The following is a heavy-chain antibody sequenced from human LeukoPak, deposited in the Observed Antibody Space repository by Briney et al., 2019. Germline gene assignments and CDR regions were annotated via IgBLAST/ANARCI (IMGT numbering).Heavy chain of an antibody. D-gene: IGHD1-26*01. V-gene: IGHV4-30-4*07. CDR2: CHSTGNS. J-gene: IGHJ3*02. Sequence: SETLSLTCDVSKDPIISFDHSWSWIRHFPGKGLEWMGYCHSTGNSYYNPSLRGRVFISEDSSTGHLSLTLSFVTAADTAVYYCARDGKDSGSYYVGTAFDIWGQGTMVTVSS. CDR3: ARDGKDSGSYYVGTAFDI. CDR1: KDPIISFDHS.